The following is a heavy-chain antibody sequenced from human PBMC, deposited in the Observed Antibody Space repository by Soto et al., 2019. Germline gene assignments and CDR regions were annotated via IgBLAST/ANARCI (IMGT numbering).Heavy chain of an antibody. J-gene: IGHJ4*02. CDR3: ARVVEMATIADY. CDR1: GYNFASYW. V-gene: IGHV5-10-1*01. Sequence: GESLKISCQGSGYNFASYWISWVRQMPGKGLEWMGRIDPIDSYTNYSPSFQGHVTISADKSISTAYLQWSSLKASDTAMYYCARVVEMATIADYWGQGTLVTVSS. D-gene: IGHD5-12*01. CDR2: IDPIDSYT.